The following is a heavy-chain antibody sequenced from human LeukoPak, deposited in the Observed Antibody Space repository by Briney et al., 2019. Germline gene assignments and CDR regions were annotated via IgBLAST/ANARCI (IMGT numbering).Heavy chain of an antibody. CDR1: GGSISSHY. CDR2: ISDSGST. D-gene: IGHD3-3*01. Sequence: SETLSLTCTVSGGSISSHYWSWIRQPPGKGLEWIGYISDSGSTNYNPSLKSRVSTSVDTSKNQFSLKLKSVTAADTAVYYCARAQPYYDFWSGYYREHSWFDPWGQGTLVTVSS. CDR3: ARAQPYYDFWSGYYREHSWFDP. V-gene: IGHV4-59*11. J-gene: IGHJ5*02.